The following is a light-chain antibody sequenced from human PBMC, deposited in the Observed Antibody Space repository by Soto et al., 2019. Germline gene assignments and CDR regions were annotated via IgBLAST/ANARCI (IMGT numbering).Light chain of an antibody. V-gene: IGLV1-44*01. CDR1: GSNIGSNT. Sequence: QSVLTQPPSASGTPGQRVTFSCSGSGSNIGSNTVNWYQQLPGTAPKLLIYSSNQRPSGVPDRFSGSKSGTSASLAISGLQSEDEADYFCATGDDSLNGPVFGGGTQLTVL. CDR2: SSN. J-gene: IGLJ3*02. CDR3: ATGDDSLNGPV.